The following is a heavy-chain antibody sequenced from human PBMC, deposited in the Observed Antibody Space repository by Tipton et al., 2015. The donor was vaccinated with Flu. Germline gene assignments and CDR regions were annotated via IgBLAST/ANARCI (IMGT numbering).Heavy chain of an antibody. CDR1: GGSISSYY. CDR3: ARVECSSTSCYRTPYYYYYMDV. V-gene: IGHV4-59*01. D-gene: IGHD2-2*02. J-gene: IGHJ6*03. CDR2: IYYSGST. Sequence: TLSLTCTVSGGSISSYYWSWIRQPPGKGLEWIGYIYYSGSTNYNPSLKSRVTISVDTSKNQFSLKLSSVTAADTAVYYCARVECSSTSCYRTPYYYYYMDVWGKGTTVTVSS.